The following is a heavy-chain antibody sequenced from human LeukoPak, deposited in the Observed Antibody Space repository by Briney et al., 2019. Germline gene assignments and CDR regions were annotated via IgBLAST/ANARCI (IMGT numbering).Heavy chain of an antibody. V-gene: IGHV3-23*01. D-gene: IGHD2-2*01. CDR1: GFTFRGYA. CDR3: AEASCSSTSCPSDY. J-gene: IGHJ4*02. Sequence: GGSLRLSCAASGFTFRGYAMSWVRQAPGKGLERVSSVNGGGDSTYYADSVKGRFTISRDNSKSTLFLQMNGLRVEDTAVYFCAEASCSSTSCPSDYRGQGTLVTVSS. CDR2: VNGGGDST.